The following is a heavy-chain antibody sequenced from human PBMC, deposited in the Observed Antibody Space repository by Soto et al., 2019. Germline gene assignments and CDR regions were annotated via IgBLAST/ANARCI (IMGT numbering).Heavy chain of an antibody. J-gene: IGHJ4*02. V-gene: IGHV3-30-3*01. D-gene: IGHD3-22*01. Sequence: GGSLRLSCAASGFTFSSYAMHWVRQAPGKGLEWVAVISYDGSNKYYADSVKGRFTISRDNSKNTLYLQMNSLRAEDTAVYYCARDADSSGDDYWGQGTLVTVSS. CDR3: ARDADSSGDDY. CDR1: GFTFSSYA. CDR2: ISYDGSNK.